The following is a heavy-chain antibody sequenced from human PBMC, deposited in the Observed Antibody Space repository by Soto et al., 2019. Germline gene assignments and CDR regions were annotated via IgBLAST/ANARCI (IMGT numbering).Heavy chain of an antibody. J-gene: IGHJ4*02. D-gene: IGHD2-2*01. CDR3: ARDYCSSTSCHDYFDY. Sequence: QVQLVQSGAEVKQPGSSVKVSCKASGGTFSSYAISWVRQAPGQGLEWMGGIIPIFGTANYAQQFQGRVTITADESTSTAYMELSSLRSEDTDVYYCARDYCSSTSCHDYFDYWGQGTLVTVSS. CDR1: GGTFSSYA. CDR2: IIPIFGTA. V-gene: IGHV1-69*01.